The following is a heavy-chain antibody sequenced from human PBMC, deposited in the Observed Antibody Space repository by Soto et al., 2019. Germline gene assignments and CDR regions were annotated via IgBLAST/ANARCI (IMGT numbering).Heavy chain of an antibody. D-gene: IGHD3-16*02. CDR3: ARMRGLGEISPYFAY. V-gene: IGHV4-59*01. Sequence: QVQLQESGPGLVKPSETLSLTCSVSGGSISDYQWNWIRQPPGKGLEWIGYIYYSGRTNYNPSLKSRVTISLDTSTTQFSLRLRSVTAADTAVYYCARMRGLGEISPYFAYWGQGTLVTVSS. CDR1: GGSISDYQ. J-gene: IGHJ4*02. CDR2: IYYSGRT.